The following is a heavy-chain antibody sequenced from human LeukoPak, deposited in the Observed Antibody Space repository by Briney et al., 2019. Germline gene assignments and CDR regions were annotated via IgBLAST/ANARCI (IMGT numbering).Heavy chain of an antibody. D-gene: IGHD6-13*01. Sequence: ASVKVSCKASGYTFASYYMHWVRQAPGQGLEWMGIINPSGGSTSYAQKFQGRVTMTRDMSTSTDYMELSSLRSEDTAVYYCARAGAYSSSFFSRRGFDYWGQGTLVTVSS. CDR1: GYTFASYY. J-gene: IGHJ4*02. CDR2: INPSGGST. V-gene: IGHV1-46*01. CDR3: ARAGAYSSSFFSRRGFDY.